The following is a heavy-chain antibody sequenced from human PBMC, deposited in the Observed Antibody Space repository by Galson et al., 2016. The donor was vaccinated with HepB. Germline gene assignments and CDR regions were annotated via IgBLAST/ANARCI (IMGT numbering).Heavy chain of an antibody. Sequence: SVKVSCKASGGTFSSFAYRWVRQAPGQGLEWMGGIIPVFGSAKYAQKFQGRVTMTTDKSTGTVYMELSSLTSEDTAIYYCARDFAGSTCHHFDYYPMDVWGNRTTVTFAS. V-gene: IGHV1-69*05. J-gene: IGHJ6*04. D-gene: IGHD2-2*01. CDR2: IIPVFGSA. CDR1: GGTFSSFA. CDR3: ARDFAGSTCHHFDYYPMDV.